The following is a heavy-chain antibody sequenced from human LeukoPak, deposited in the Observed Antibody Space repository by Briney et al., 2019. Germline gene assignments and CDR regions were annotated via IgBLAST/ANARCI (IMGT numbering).Heavy chain of an antibody. D-gene: IGHD1-26*01. CDR2: ISAYNGNT. Sequence: ASVKVSCTASGYTFTSYGISWVRQAPGQGLEWMGWISAYNGNTNYAQKLQGRVTMTTDTSTSTACMELRSLRSDDTAVYYCARAVGATGMVDYWGQGTLVTVSS. V-gene: IGHV1-18*01. CDR3: ARAVGATGMVDY. J-gene: IGHJ4*02. CDR1: GYTFTSYG.